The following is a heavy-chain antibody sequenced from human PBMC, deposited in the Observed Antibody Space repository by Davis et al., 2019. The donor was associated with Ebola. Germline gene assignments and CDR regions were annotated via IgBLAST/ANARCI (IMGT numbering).Heavy chain of an antibody. J-gene: IGHJ4*02. CDR3: AKDLDKSYDSSGYYPFDE. CDR1: GFTFSNYA. D-gene: IGHD3-22*01. CDR2: VSHSEREK. V-gene: IGHV3-30*04. Sequence: GESLKISCAASGFTFSNYAMHWVRQAPGKGLEWVAVVSHSEREKFYADSVKGRFTISRDNAKNSLYLQMDSMRVDDTAVYYCAKDLDKSYDSSGYYPFDEWGQGTLVTVSS.